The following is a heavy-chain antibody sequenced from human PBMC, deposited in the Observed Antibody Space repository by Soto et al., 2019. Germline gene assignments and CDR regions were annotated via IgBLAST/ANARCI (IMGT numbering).Heavy chain of an antibody. D-gene: IGHD3-10*01. CDR3: ARGRLLWFGELLGYYGMDV. J-gene: IGHJ6*02. Sequence: SETLSLTCAVYGGSFSGYYWSWIRQPPGKGLEWIGEINHSGSTDYNPSLKSRVTISVDTSKNQFSLKLSSVTAADTAVYYCARGRLLWFGELLGYYGMDVWGQGTTVTVSS. CDR2: INHSGST. CDR1: GGSFSGYY. V-gene: IGHV4-34*01.